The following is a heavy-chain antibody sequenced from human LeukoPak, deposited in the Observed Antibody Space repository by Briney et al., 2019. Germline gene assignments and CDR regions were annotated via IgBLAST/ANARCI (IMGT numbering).Heavy chain of an antibody. V-gene: IGHV1-3*01. D-gene: IGHD6-19*01. J-gene: IGHJ5*02. Sequence: ASVKVSCKASGYTYTTYTMHWVRQAPGQRLEWMGWINAANDDTKYSQKSQGRVTITRDTSATTAYMELSSLRSEDTAVYYCARGNIAVSVGEFDPWGQGTLVTVSS. CDR2: INAANDDT. CDR3: ARGNIAVSVGEFDP. CDR1: GYTYTTYT.